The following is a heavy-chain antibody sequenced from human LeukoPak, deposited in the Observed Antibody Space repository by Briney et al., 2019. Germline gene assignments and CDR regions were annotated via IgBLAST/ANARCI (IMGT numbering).Heavy chain of an antibody. CDR1: GGSINNYF. J-gene: IGHJ3*02. D-gene: IGHD6-19*01. V-gene: IGHV4-59*01. CDR3: ARTSDTSGSYSGGHI. CDR2: VHYRGST. Sequence: SETLSLTCTVSGGSINNYFWSWIRQPPGKGLEWIGYVHYRGSTKYNPSLKGRVTISVDTSKNQFSLRLTSVTGADTAKYYCARTSDTSGSYSGGHIWGQGTLVTVSA.